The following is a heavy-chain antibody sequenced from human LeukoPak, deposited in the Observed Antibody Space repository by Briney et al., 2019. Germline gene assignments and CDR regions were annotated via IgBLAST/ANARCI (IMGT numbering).Heavy chain of an antibody. D-gene: IGHD6-6*01. V-gene: IGHV1-2*02. CDR3: ARGGAARSNNWFDP. CDR1: GYTFTCYY. CDR2: INPNSGGT. Sequence: ASVKVSCKASGYTFTCYYMHWVRQAPGQGLEWMGWINPNSGGTNYAQKFQGRVTMTRDTSISTAYMELSRLRSDDTAVYYCARGGAARSNNWFDPWGQGTLVTVSS. J-gene: IGHJ5*02.